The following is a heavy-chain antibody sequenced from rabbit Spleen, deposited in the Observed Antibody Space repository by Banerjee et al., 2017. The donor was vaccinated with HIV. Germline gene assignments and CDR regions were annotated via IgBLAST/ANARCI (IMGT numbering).Heavy chain of an antibody. D-gene: IGHD1-1*01. CDR3: ARDLVGVIGWNFYL. J-gene: IGHJ4*01. Sequence: QEQLEESGGGLVRPEGSLKLSCTASGFSFRNKAEMCWVRQAPGKGLQWIACINTATGKPVYASWAKGRFTISKTSSTTVTLQMTSLTAADTATYFCARDLVGVIGWNFYLWGPGTLVTVS. CDR1: GFSFRNKAE. V-gene: IGHV1S45*01. CDR2: INTATGKP.